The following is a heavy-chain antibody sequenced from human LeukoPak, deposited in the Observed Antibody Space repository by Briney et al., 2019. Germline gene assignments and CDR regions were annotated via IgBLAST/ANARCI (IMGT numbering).Heavy chain of an antibody. V-gene: IGHV6-1*01. J-gene: IGHJ4*02. CDR2: TYYRSKWYN. Sequence: SQTLSLTCAISGDSVSSNSAAWIWIRQSRSRGLEWLGRTYYRSKWYNDYAVSVKGRITINPDTSKNQFSLQLNSVTPEDTAVYYCARDTLIAEGIDYWGQGTLVTVSS. D-gene: IGHD6-13*01. CDR1: GDSVSSNSAA. CDR3: ARDTLIAEGIDY.